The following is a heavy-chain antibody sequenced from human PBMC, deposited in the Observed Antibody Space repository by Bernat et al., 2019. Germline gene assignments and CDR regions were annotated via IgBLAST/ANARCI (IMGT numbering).Heavy chain of an antibody. J-gene: IGHJ3*02. CDR1: GFSLSTSGMR. CDR2: IDWDDDK. V-gene: IGHV2-70*04. CDR3: ARSSMVRGPGAFDI. Sequence: QVTLKESGPALVKPTQTLTLTCTFSGFSLSTSGMRVSWIRPPPGKALEWLARIDWDDDKFYSTSLKTRLTISKDTSKNKVVLTMTNMDSVDTATYYCARSSMVRGPGAFDIWGQGTMVTVSS. D-gene: IGHD3-10*01.